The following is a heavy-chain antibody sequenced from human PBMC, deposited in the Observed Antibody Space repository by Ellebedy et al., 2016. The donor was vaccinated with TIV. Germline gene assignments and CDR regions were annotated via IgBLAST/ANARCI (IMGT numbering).Heavy chain of an antibody. J-gene: IGHJ4*02. V-gene: IGHV3-48*02. Sequence: GESLKISXAASGLSFRGSWLHWVRQAPGKGLECLSFISGDSRAIYYADSVKGRFTISRDNAKNSLYLQMNSLRDDDTAFYYCARDWSYGSFDYWGQGTLVTVSS. CDR2: ISGDSRAI. CDR1: GLSFRGSW. CDR3: ARDWSYGSFDY. D-gene: IGHD3-10*01.